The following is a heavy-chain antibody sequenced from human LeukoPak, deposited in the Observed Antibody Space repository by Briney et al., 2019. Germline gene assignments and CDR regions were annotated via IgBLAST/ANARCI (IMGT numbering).Heavy chain of an antibody. V-gene: IGHV3-7*01. J-gene: IGHJ4*02. Sequence: GGSLRLSCAASGFTFSTYWMSWVRQAPGKGLEWVANLNQDGSETYYVDSVKGRFTISRDNAKNSLYLQMNSLRAEDTAVYYCARDEGLWSGPDYWGQGTLVTVSS. CDR3: ARDEGLWSGPDY. D-gene: IGHD3-3*01. CDR2: LNQDGSET. CDR1: GFTFSTYW.